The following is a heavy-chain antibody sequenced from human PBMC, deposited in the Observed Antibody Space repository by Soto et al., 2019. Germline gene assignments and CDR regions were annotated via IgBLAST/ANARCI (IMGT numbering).Heavy chain of an antibody. CDR1: GGSISSYY. CDR2: IYYSGST. CDR3: AIRYGSSFDY. Sequence: QVQLQESGPGLVKPSETLSLTCTVSGGSISSYYWSWIRQPPGKGLEWIGYIYYSGSTNYNPTLTTPAPISVAPSKTHFSLKLSSVTAADTAVYYCAIRYGSSFDYWGQGTLVTVSS. D-gene: IGHD6-13*01. J-gene: IGHJ4*02. V-gene: IGHV4-59*08.